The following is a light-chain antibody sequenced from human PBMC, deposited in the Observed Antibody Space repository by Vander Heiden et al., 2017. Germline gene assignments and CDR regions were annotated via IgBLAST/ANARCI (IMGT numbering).Light chain of an antibody. CDR3: QQDDSTWWT. J-gene: IGKJ1*01. CDR1: QSVLYSSNNKNY. V-gene: IGKV4-1*01. Sequence: DIVMTQSPASLTVSLGERATINCKSSQSVLYSSNNKNYLAWYQQKPGQPPKMLMYGTDFTLTISSLQAEDVAVYYCQQDDSTWWTFGQGTKVEIK.